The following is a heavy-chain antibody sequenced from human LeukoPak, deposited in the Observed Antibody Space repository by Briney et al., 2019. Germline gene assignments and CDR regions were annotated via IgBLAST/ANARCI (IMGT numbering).Heavy chain of an antibody. CDR1: GFTFSSYW. J-gene: IGHJ4*02. Sequence: GGSLGLSCAASGFTFSSYWMSWVRQAPGKGLEWVANIKQDGSEKYYVDSVKGRFTISRDNAKNSLYLQMNSLRAEDTAVYYCARDEDYDILTGSAPLDYWGQGTLVTVSS. CDR3: ARDEDYDILTGSAPLDY. D-gene: IGHD3-9*01. CDR2: IKQDGSEK. V-gene: IGHV3-7*04.